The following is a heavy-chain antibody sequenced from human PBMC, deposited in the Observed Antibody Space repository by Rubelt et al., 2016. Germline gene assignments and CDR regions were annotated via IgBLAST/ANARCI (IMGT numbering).Heavy chain of an antibody. CDR1: GFTFSHYA. V-gene: IGHV3-23*04. D-gene: IGHD2-2*01. CDR3: AKEGDVVVPAASWFDP. J-gene: IGHJ5*02. CDR2: ISGSGGST. Sequence: VQLVESGGGVVQPGRSLRLSCAASGFTFSHYAMHWVRQTPGKGLEWVSAISGSGGSTYYADSVKGRFTISRDNSKNTLYLQMNSLRAEDTAVYYCAKEGDVVVPAASWFDPWGQGTLVTVSS.